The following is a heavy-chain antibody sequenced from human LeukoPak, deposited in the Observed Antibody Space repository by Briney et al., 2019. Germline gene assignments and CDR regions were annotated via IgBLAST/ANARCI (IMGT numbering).Heavy chain of an antibody. D-gene: IGHD1-7*01. J-gene: IGHJ4*02. CDR2: IKQDGSEK. CDR1: GFTFGSYW. CDR3: ARDSRWNYVRYFDY. Sequence: GGSLRLSCAASGFTFGSYWMSWVRQAPGKGLEWVANIKQDGSEKYYVDSVKGRFTISRDNAKNSLYLQMNSLRAEDTAAYFCARDSRWNYVRYFDYWGQGTLVTVSS. V-gene: IGHV3-7*01.